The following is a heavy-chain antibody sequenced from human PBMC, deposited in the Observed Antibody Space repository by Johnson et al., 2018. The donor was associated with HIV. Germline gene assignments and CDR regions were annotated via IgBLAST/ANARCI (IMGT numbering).Heavy chain of an antibody. CDR2: ISYDGSNK. Sequence: QVQLVESGGGVVQPGRSLRLSCAASGFTFSSYAMHWVRQAPGKGLEWVAVISYDGSNKYYEDSVKGRFTISRDNSKNTLYLQMNSLRAEDTAVYYCASALCTWGAFDIWGQGTMVTVSS. D-gene: IGHD2-8*01. CDR1: GFTFSSYA. CDR3: ASALCTWGAFDI. V-gene: IGHV3-30*04. J-gene: IGHJ3*02.